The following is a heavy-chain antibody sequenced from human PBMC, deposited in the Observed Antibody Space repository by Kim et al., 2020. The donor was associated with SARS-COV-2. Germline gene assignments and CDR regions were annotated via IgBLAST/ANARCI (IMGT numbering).Heavy chain of an antibody. D-gene: IGHD3-3*01. CDR2: ISGSGGST. J-gene: IGHJ2*01. V-gene: IGHV3-23*01. Sequence: GGSLRLSCAASGFTFSSYAMSWVRQAPGKGLEWVSAISGSGGSTYYADSVKGRFTISRDNSKNTLYLQMNSLRAEDTAVYYCAKSDLRPFNCDFWSGYAWYYDLWGRGTLVTVST. CDR1: GFTFSSYA. CDR3: AKSDLRPFNCDFWSGYAWYYDL.